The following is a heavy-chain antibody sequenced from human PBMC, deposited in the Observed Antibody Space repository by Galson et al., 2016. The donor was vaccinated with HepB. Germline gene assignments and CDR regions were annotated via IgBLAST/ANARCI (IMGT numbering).Heavy chain of an antibody. CDR3: AKVGLIRGGLACYFDD. Sequence: SLRLSCAASGFTFSSHGLHWVRQAPGKGLEGVAAISYDGNNKYYADSVKGRFTISRDNSNNTLYLQMNSLRAEDTAVYYCAKVGLIRGGLACYFDDWGQGTLVTVSS. J-gene: IGHJ4*02. CDR1: GFTFSSHG. CDR2: ISYDGNNK. D-gene: IGHD3-16*01. V-gene: IGHV3-30*18.